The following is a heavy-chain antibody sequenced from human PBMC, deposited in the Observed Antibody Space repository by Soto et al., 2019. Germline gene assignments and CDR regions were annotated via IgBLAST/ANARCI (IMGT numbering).Heavy chain of an antibody. D-gene: IGHD1-26*01. V-gene: IGHV4-31*03. CDR1: GASISSGGYY. CDR3: ARGGAGPDY. CDR2: IYYSGST. J-gene: IGHJ4*02. Sequence: QVQLQESGPGLVKPSQTLSLTCTVSGASISSGGYYWSWIRQHPGKGLEWIGHIYYSGSTYYNTSLKRRVTRVIDTSEPQCSLKLTSVTAADTAVYYCARGGAGPDYWGQGTLVTVSS.